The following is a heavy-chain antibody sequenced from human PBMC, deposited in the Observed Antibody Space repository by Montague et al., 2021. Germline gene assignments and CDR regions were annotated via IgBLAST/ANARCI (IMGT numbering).Heavy chain of an antibody. CDR2: VYKRGDT. CDR1: GDSISSYEYY. Sequence: SETLSLTYSVSGDSISSYEYYWTWIRQPAGRGLEWIGRVYKRGDTNTNPSLRSRLTLSVDTSKNHFSLTLTSVTAADTAVYFCARDSPVVEPWVGEHKGAFDIWGQRTMVTVSS. J-gene: IGHJ3*02. CDR3: ARDSPVVEPWVGEHKGAFDI. D-gene: IGHD3-10*01. V-gene: IGHV4-4*07.